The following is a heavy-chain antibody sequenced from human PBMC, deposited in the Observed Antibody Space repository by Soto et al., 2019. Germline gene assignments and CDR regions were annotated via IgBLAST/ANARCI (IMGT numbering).Heavy chain of an antibody. J-gene: IGHJ6*02. Sequence: GGSLRLSCAASGFTFSSYAMHWVRQAPGKGLEWVAVISYDGSNKYYADSVKGRFTISRDNSKNTLYLQMNSLRAEDTAVYYCARDGELLSGGSYYYGMDVWGQATTVTVSS. CDR3: ARDGELLSGGSYYYGMDV. D-gene: IGHD1-26*01. V-gene: IGHV3-30-3*01. CDR2: ISYDGSNK. CDR1: GFTFSSYA.